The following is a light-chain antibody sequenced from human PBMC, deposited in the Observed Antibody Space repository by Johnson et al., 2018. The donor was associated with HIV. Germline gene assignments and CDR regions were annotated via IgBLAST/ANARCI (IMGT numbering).Light chain of an antibody. Sequence: QSVLTQPPSVSAAPGQKVTISCSGSSSNIGNNYVSWYQQLPGTSPKLLIYENKVRPSGIPDRFSGSKSATSATLAITGLQTGDEADYYCGTWDSSLSAFYVFGTGTKVTVL. CDR3: GTWDSSLSAFYV. CDR1: SSNIGNNY. CDR2: ENK. V-gene: IGLV1-51*01. J-gene: IGLJ1*01.